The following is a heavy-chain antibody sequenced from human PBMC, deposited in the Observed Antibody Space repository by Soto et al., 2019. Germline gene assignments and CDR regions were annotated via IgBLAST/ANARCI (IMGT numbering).Heavy chain of an antibody. J-gene: IGHJ4*02. D-gene: IGHD2-21*02. CDR2: IDYNGRT. CDR3: AVPYCGGDCYLRTFYFDS. Sequence: PSETLSLTCTVSGGSISTSSYYWGWIRQPPGKGLEWIGNIDYNGRTFYNPSLKSRVTISVEPSKNQLSLRLSSVTAADTAIYYCAVPYCGGDCYLRTFYFDSWGQGTLVTVS. V-gene: IGHV4-39*01. CDR1: GGSISTSSYY.